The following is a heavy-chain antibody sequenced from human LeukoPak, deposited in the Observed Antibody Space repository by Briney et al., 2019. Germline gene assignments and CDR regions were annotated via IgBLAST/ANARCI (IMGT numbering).Heavy chain of an antibody. J-gene: IGHJ5*02. CDR2: MNPNSGKT. V-gene: IGHV1-8*01. CDR1: GYTFTSYD. Sequence: ASVKVSCKASGYTFTSYDINWVRQAPGQGLGWMGWMNPNSGKTGYAQKFQGRVTMTRNTSISTAYMELSSLRSEDTAVYYCARGLRTAASPWGQGTLVTVSS. CDR3: ARGLRTAASP. D-gene: IGHD5-18*01.